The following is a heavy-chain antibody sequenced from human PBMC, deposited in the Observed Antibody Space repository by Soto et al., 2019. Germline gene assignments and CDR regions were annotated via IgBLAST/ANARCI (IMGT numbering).Heavy chain of an antibody. V-gene: IGHV1-69*13. D-gene: IGHD3-10*01. CDR2: IIPIFGTA. CDR3: ARAPYSSRKDYYYGMDV. J-gene: IGHJ6*02. Sequence: SVKVSCKASGGTFSSYAISWVRQAPGQGLEWMGGIIPIFGTANYAQKFQGRVTITADESTSTAYMELSSLRSEDTAVYYCARAPYSSRKDYYYGMDVWGQGTTVTVSS. CDR1: GGTFSSYA.